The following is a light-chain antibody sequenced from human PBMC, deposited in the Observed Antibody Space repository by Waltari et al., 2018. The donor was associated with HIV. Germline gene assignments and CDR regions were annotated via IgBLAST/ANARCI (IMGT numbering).Light chain of an antibody. CDR3: YSAADSDEV. Sequence: SFELTQPSSVSVSPGQTARITCSGDVLARKYARWFQKQQGQAPLLLIYKDNERPSGIPGRLSGSSSGTTVTLTISGAQVEDEADYYCYSAADSDEVFGGGTKLTVL. CDR2: KDN. V-gene: IGLV3-27*01. CDR1: VLARKY. J-gene: IGLJ3*02.